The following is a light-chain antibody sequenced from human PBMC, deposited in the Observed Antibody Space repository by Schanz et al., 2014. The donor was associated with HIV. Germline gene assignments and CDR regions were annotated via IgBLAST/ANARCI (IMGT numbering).Light chain of an antibody. CDR2: GAS. CDR1: QRLSSSY. CDR3: QQYNNWPRT. Sequence: EIVLTQSPGSLSLSPGGRATLSCGASQRLSSSYLAWYQQKRDQTPRLLIYGASTRATGIPARFSGSGSGTEFTLIISSLQSEDFAVYYCQQYNNWPRTFGQGTKVEVK. V-gene: IGKV3-15*01. J-gene: IGKJ1*01.